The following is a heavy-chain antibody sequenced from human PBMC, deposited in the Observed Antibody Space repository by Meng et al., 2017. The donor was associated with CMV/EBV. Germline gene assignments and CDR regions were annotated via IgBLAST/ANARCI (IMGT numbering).Heavy chain of an antibody. Sequence: GGSLRLSCAASGFTFSDYAMAWVRQAPGRGLEWVSAITGRGDDTYHADSVKGRLTISRDNSKNTLSLQMISLRAEDTAVYYCAKGSANSRPYYFDFWGRGTLVTVS. J-gene: IGHJ4*02. D-gene: IGHD3-3*01. V-gene: IGHV3-23*01. CDR3: AKGSANSRPYYFDF. CDR1: GFTFSDYA. CDR2: ITGRGDDT.